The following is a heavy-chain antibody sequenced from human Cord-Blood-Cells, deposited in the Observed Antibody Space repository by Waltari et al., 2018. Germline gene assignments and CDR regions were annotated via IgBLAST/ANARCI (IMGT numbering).Heavy chain of an antibody. CDR3: ARVPGFSSYYFDY. D-gene: IGHD6-25*01. Sequence: QVQLVQSGAEVNKPGASVKVSCKASGYTFTGYYMHWVRQAPGQGLEWMGWINPNRGGTSHAQKFQGRVTMTRDTSISTAYMELSRLRSDDTAVYYCARVPGFSSYYFDYWGQGTLVTVSS. J-gene: IGHJ4*02. CDR2: INPNRGGT. V-gene: IGHV1-2*02. CDR1: GYTFTGYY.